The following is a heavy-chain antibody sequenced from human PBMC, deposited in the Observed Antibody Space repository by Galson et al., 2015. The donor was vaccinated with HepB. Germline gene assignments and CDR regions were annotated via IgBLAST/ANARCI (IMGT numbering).Heavy chain of an antibody. Sequence: SLRLSCAASGFTFSSYAMSWVRQAPGKGLEWVSAISGSGGSTYYADSVKGRFTISRDNSKNTLYLQMNSLRAEDTAVYYCAKSRVDVWGSYETWGQGTLVTVSS. D-gene: IGHD3-16*01. CDR2: ISGSGGST. J-gene: IGHJ5*02. V-gene: IGHV3-23*01. CDR3: AKSRVDVWGSYET. CDR1: GFTFSSYA.